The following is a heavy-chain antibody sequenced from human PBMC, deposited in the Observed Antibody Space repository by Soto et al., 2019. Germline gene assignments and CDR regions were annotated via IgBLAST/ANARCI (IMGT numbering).Heavy chain of an antibody. CDR2: ISGGGRPI. CDR1: GFTFSTFS. V-gene: IGHV3-48*02. CDR3: ARDLGWAFDS. D-gene: IGHD6-19*01. Sequence: EVQLVESGGGSVQPGGSLRLSCAASGFTFSTFSMNWVRQAPGRGLEWISYISGGGRPISYADSVKGRFTISRDNAKNSLYLQMDSLTDEDTAVYYCARDLGWAFDSWGQGTLVTLSS. J-gene: IGHJ4*02.